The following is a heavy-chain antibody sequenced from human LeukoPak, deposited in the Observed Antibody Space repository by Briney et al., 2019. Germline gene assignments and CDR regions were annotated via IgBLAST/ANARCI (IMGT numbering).Heavy chain of an antibody. CDR3: ARVGYSGYDDY. J-gene: IGHJ4*02. Sequence: SETLSLTCTVSGGSISSGDYYWSWIHQPPGKGLEWIGYIYYSGSTYYNPSLKSRVTISVDTSKNQFSLKLSSVTAADTAVYYCARVGYSGYDDYWGQGTLVTVSS. V-gene: IGHV4-30-4*01. D-gene: IGHD5-12*01. CDR2: IYYSGST. CDR1: GGSISSGDYY.